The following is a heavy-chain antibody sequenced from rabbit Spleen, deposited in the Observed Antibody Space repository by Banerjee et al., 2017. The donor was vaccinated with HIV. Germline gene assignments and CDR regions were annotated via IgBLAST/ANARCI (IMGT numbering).Heavy chain of an antibody. D-gene: IGHD1-1*01. Sequence: QSLEESGGGLVKPGGSLTLTCTVSGFSFSSNWICWVRQAPGKGLEWIGYIDLLFGTTYYANWVNGRFTISSHNAQNTLYLQLNSLTAADTATYFCVRGASGSGYYNLWGQGTLVTVS. J-gene: IGHJ4*01. CDR1: GFSFSSNW. CDR3: VRGASGSGYYNL. V-gene: IGHV1S7*01. CDR2: IDLLFGTT.